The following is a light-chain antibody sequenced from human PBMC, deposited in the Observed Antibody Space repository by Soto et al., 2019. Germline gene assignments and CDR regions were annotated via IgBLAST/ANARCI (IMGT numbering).Light chain of an antibody. V-gene: IGLV4-69*01. J-gene: IGLJ2*01. CDR2: LNSDGSH. CDR1: SGHSSYA. CDR3: QTWGTGIHVV. Sequence: QLVLTQSPSASASLGASVKLTCTLSSGHSSYAIAWHQQQPEKGPRYLMKLNSDGSHCKGDGIPDRFSGSSSGAERYLPIPSLQSEDEADYYCQTWGTGIHVVFGGGTKLTVL.